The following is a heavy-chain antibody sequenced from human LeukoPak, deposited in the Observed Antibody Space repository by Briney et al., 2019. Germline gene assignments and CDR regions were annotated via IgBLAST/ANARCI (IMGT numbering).Heavy chain of an antibody. J-gene: IGHJ4*02. V-gene: IGHV1-18*01. CDR3: ARDRFDAQYSAYDGSNSYFDF. D-gene: IGHD5-12*01. Sequence: ASVKVSCKTSGYTFKNYGLSWLRQAPGQGLEWRAWSSAYKGNTNYAQRFQGRVTMTLGTSTSTAYMELRSLRSDDTAVYYCARDRFDAQYSAYDGSNSYFDFWGQGTLVTVSS. CDR2: SSAYKGNT. CDR1: GYTFKNYG.